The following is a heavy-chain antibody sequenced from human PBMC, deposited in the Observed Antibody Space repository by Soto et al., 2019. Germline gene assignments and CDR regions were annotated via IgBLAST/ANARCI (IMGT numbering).Heavy chain of an antibody. CDR1: GFTFSSYG. D-gene: IGHD3-22*01. CDR2: IWYDGSNK. Sequence: GGSLRLSCAASGFTFSSYGMHWVRQAPGKGLEWVAVIWYDGSNKYYADSVKGRFTISRDNSKNTRYLQMNSLRAEDTAVYYCARDPPPRVITKRGNYYYGMDVWGQGTTVTVSS. J-gene: IGHJ6*02. CDR3: ARDPPPRVITKRGNYYYGMDV. V-gene: IGHV3-33*01.